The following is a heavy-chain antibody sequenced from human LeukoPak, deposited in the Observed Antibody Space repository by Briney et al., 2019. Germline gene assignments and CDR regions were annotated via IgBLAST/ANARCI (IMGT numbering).Heavy chain of an antibody. CDR2: INPSGGST. J-gene: IGHJ4*02. D-gene: IGHD3-10*01. V-gene: IGHV1-46*01. Sequence: GASVKVSCKASGYTFTSYYMHWVRQAPGQGLEWMGIINPSGGSTSYAQKFQGRVTMTRDMSTSTVYMELSSLRSEDTTVYYCARVTMVRGYDYWGQGTLVTVSS. CDR3: ARVTMVRGYDY. CDR1: GYTFTSYY.